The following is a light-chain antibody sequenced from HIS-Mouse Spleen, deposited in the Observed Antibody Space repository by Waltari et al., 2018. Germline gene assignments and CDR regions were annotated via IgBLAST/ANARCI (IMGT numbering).Light chain of an antibody. Sequence: SYVLTQPPSVSVAPGQTARLTCGGNNIGTKSVHWYQQKPGQAPGLVVYDDSDRPSGIPERFSGSNSGNTATLTISRVEAGDEADYYCQVWDSSSDKVFGGGTKLTVL. CDR1: NIGTKS. V-gene: IGLV3-21*02. CDR2: DDS. J-gene: IGLJ3*02. CDR3: QVWDSSSDKV.